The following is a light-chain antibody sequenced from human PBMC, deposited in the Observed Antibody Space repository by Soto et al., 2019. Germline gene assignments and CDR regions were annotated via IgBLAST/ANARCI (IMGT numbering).Light chain of an antibody. CDR2: GAF. Sequence: DIVLTQSPDTLSLSPGERATLSCRASQSVRTDFLTWDQQRRCQAPRLLLYGAFNRATGIPDRFSGSGSGTDFTLTISSLEPEDVAAYYCQYYGTSHTFGGGAKVEIK. CDR3: QYYGTSHT. J-gene: IGKJ4*01. V-gene: IGKV3-20*01. CDR1: QSVRTDF.